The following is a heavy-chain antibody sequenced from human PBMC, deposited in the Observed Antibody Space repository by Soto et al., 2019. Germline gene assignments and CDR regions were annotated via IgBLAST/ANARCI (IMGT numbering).Heavy chain of an antibody. Sequence: PGGSMRLSCAAFGFTFSSYWVHWVLKAPGKGLVWVSRINSDGSSTYYADSVKGRFTISRDNAKNTLYLQMNSLRAEDTAVYYCASVIPLGYWGQGPLVTVS. J-gene: IGHJ4*02. CDR1: GFTFSSYW. CDR3: ASVIPLGY. CDR2: INSDGSST. D-gene: IGHD2-21*01. V-gene: IGHV3-74*01.